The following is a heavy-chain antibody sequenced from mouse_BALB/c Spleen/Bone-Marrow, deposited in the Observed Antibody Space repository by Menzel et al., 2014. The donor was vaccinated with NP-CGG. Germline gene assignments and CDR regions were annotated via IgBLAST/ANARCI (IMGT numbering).Heavy chain of an antibody. CDR2: INPSTDYT. J-gene: IGHJ3*01. CDR1: GYTFTSYW. V-gene: IGHV1-7*01. D-gene: IGHD1-1*01. Sequence: QVHVKQSGAELAKPGASLKMSCKASGYTFTSYWMHWVKQRPGQGPEWIGYINPSTDYTEYNQKFKDKATLTADKSSSTAFMQLSSLTSEDSAVYYCARRAYGGSYGFAYWGQGTLVTVSA. CDR3: ARRAYGGSYGFAY.